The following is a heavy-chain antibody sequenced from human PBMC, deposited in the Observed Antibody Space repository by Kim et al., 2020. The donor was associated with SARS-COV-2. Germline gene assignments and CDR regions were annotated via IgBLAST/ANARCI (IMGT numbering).Heavy chain of an antibody. V-gene: IGHV1-8*01. CDR1: GYTFTSYD. CDR2: MNPNSGNT. J-gene: IGHJ4*02. D-gene: IGHD3-22*01. Sequence: ASVKVSCKASGYTFTSYDINWVRQATGQGLEWMGWMNPNSGNTGYAQKFQGIVTMTRNTSITTAYMELSSLTSDDTAVYYCTRSMGRGSDYYAYWGLGTLVTVSS. CDR3: TRSMGRGSDYYAY.